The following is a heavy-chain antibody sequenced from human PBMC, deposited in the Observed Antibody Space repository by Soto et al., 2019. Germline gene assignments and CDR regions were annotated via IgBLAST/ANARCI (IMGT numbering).Heavy chain of an antibody. CDR3: VSHRNYIVVSGSYFDY. Sequence: SETLSLTCTVSGGSISSYYWSWIRQSPGKGLEWIESIYYSGVTHYNPSLKSRVTVSVDTSKNQFSLKLTSMTAADTAVYFCVSHRNYIVVSGSYFDYWSQGTLVTVSS. V-gene: IGHV4-59*05. CDR1: GGSISSYY. CDR2: IYYSGVT. D-gene: IGHD6-19*01. J-gene: IGHJ4*02.